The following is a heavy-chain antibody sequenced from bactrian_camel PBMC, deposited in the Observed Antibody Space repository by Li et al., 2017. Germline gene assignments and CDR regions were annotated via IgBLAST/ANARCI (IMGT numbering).Heavy chain of an antibody. CDR2: IDSGGGST. V-gene: IGHV3S25*01. Sequence: QLVESGGGSVQTGGSLRLSCVASGDTISTYCIGWFRQAPGKGLERVSGIDSGGGSTYYADSMKGRFTISRDNAKNTVYLQMNSLKPEDAGMYYCATNVVLGMCPRAYEWRYWGQGTQVTVS. CDR1: GDTISTYC. CDR3: ATNVVLGMCPRAYEWRY. J-gene: IGHJ4*01. D-gene: IGHD1*01.